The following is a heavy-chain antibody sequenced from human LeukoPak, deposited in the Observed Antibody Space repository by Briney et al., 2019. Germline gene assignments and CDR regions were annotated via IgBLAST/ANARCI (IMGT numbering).Heavy chain of an antibody. D-gene: IGHD6-19*01. V-gene: IGHV4-59*08. CDR1: GGSIGSNY. Sequence: SETLSLTCTVSGGSIGSNYWTWIRQPPGKGLEYIGYIYYTGATDYNPSLKSRVTISVDTSKNQFSLKMTSVTAADTAVYFCAKYGNSGWVIDNWGQGTLVTVSS. CDR2: IYYTGAT. J-gene: IGHJ4*02. CDR3: AKYGNSGWVIDN.